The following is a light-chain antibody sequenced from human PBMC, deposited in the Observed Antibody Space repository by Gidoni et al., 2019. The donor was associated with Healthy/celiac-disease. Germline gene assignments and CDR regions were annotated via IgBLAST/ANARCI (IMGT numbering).Light chain of an antibody. Sequence: QSALTQPPSASGSHGQSVTISCYVTSSDVGGFNYVSCYQQHPGKAPKLMIYEVSKRPSGVPDRFSGSKSGNTASLTVSGLQAEDEADYYCSSYAGNNHQGYVFGTGTKVTVL. CDR1: SSDVGGFNY. CDR3: SSYAGNNHQGYV. CDR2: EVS. J-gene: IGLJ1*01. V-gene: IGLV2-8*01.